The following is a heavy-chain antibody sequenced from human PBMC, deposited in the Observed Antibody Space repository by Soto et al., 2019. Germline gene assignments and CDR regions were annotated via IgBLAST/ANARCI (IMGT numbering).Heavy chain of an antibody. Sequence: QVQVVQSGAEVKKPRSSVKISCKASGRIFSSFPTSWVRQVPGQGLEWMGGVISASGSVTYAPKFQGRVTMTAVNSAGIGYMELTSLTSEDTAIYYCARVGSRDAYNYVLDQWGPGTMVTVSS. D-gene: IGHD5-18*01. J-gene: IGHJ1*01. CDR1: GRIFSSFP. CDR2: VISASGSV. CDR3: ARVGSRDAYNYVLDQ. V-gene: IGHV1-69*06.